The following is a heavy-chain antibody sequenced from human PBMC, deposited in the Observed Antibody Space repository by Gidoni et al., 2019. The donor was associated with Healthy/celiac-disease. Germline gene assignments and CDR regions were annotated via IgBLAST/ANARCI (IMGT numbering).Heavy chain of an antibody. Sequence: QVQLVESGGGVVQPGRSLRLSCAASGFTFSSYGMHWVRPAPGKGLEWVAVIWYDGSNKYYADSVKGRFTIARDNSKNTLYLQMNSLRAEDTAVYYCARGPIWFREGQDAFDIWGQGTMVTVSS. CDR1: GFTFSSYG. CDR3: ARGPIWFREGQDAFDI. D-gene: IGHD3-10*01. V-gene: IGHV3-33*01. CDR2: IWYDGSNK. J-gene: IGHJ3*02.